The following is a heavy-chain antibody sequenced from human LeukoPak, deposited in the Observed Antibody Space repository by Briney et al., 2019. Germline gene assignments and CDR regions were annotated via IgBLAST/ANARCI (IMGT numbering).Heavy chain of an antibody. CDR1: GFTFSSYG. CDR3: AKDKSFYYYYYGMDV. CDR2: ILYDGSNK. V-gene: IGHV3-30*18. Sequence: PSGGSLRLSCAASGFTFSSYGMPWVRQAPGKGLEWVAIILYDGSNKYYVDSVKGRFTISRDNSKNTLYLQMNSLRAEDTAVYYCAKDKSFYYYYYGMDVWGQGTTVTVSS. D-gene: IGHD3-16*02. J-gene: IGHJ6*02.